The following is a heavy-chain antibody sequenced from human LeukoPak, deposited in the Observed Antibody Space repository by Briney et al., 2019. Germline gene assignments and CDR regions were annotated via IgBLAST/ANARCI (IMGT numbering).Heavy chain of an antibody. D-gene: IGHD5-12*01. CDR3: ARLLFGIVASGLFDP. Sequence: GASVKVSCKASGYTFTSYWIGWVRQMPGKGLEWMGIIYPGDSDTRYSPSFQGQVTISADKSISTAYLQWSSLKASDTAMYYCARLLFGIVASGLFDPWGQGTLVTVSS. V-gene: IGHV5-51*01. CDR2: IYPGDSDT. CDR1: GYTFTSYW. J-gene: IGHJ5*02.